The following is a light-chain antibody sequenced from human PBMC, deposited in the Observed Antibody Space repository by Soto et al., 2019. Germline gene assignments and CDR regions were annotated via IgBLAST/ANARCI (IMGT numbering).Light chain of an antibody. J-gene: IGKJ2*01. CDR2: GAS. V-gene: IGKV3-15*01. CDR1: QSVGTN. CDR3: QQYFYWPPYT. Sequence: EIVMTQSPATLSVSPGERATLSCRASQSVGTNLVWYQQKPGQAPRPLIYGASIRANDIPPRFSGSGSGTEFTLTISSLQSEDSAIYFCQQYFYWPPYTFGQGTKVEI.